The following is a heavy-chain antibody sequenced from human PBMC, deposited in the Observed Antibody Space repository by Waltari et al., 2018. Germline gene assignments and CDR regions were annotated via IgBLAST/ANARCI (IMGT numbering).Heavy chain of an antibody. CDR3: ASYYSSGWYHFDY. D-gene: IGHD6-19*01. Sequence: QVQLQESGPGLVKPSETLSLTCTVSGGSISSYYWSWIRQPPGKGLEWIGYIYYSGSTNYNPSLKSRVTISVDTSKNQFSLKLSSVTAADTAVYYCASYYSSGWYHFDYWGQGTLVTVSS. CDR2: IYYSGST. J-gene: IGHJ4*02. CDR1: GGSISSYY. V-gene: IGHV4-59*01.